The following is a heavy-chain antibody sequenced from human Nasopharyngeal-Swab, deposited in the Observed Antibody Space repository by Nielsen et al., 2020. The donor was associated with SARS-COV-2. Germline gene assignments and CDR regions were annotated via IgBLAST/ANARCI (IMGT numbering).Heavy chain of an antibody. V-gene: IGHV3-23*01. D-gene: IGHD3-10*01. CDR2: VSGSGGST. CDR3: AKKSRGLLWFGELLNYFDY. J-gene: IGHJ4*02. Sequence: GESLKISCAASGFTFSSYGMSWVRQAPGKGLEWVSGVSGSGGSTYYADSVEGRFTISRVNSKNTLYLQMNSLRAEDTAVYYCAKKSRGLLWFGELLNYFDYWGQGTLVTVSS. CDR1: GFTFSSYG.